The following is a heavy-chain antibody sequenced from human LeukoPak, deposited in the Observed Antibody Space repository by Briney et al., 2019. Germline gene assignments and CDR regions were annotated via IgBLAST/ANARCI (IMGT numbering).Heavy chain of an antibody. V-gene: IGHV1-69*04. D-gene: IGHD6-13*01. Sequence: GASVKVSCKASGGTFSSYAISWVRQAPGQGLEWMGRIIPILGIANYAQKFQGRVTITADKSTSTAYMELSSLRSEDTAVYYCARDHVYSSSWIEVDYRGQGTLVTVSS. CDR2: IIPILGIA. J-gene: IGHJ4*02. CDR3: ARDHVYSSSWIEVDY. CDR1: GGTFSSYA.